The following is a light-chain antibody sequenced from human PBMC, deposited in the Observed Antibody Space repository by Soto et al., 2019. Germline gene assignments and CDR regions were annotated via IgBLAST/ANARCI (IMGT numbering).Light chain of an antibody. CDR3: QQYYSYPIT. CDR2: AAY. CDR1: QGISSY. Sequence: AIRMTQSPSSFSASTGDRVTITCRASQGISSYLAWYQQKPGKAPKLLIYAAYTLQSGVQSRFSGSGSGTDFTLTIRCLQSEDFATYYCQQYYSYPITFGQGTRLEIK. V-gene: IGKV1-8*01. J-gene: IGKJ5*01.